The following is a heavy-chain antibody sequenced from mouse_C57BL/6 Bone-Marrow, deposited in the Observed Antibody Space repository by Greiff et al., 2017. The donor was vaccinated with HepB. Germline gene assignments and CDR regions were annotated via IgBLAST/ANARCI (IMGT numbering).Heavy chain of an antibody. CDR1: GYTFTSYW. CDR2: IDPSDSYT. V-gene: IGHV1-50*01. CDR3: ARRHGGYYGNDY. J-gene: IGHJ2*01. Sequence: VQLQQPGAELVKPGASVKLSCKASGYTFTSYWMQWVKQRPGQGLEWIGEIDPSDSYTNYNQKFKGKATLTVDTSSSTAYMQLSSLTSEDSAVYYCARRHGGYYGNDYWGQGTTLTVSS. D-gene: IGHD1-1*01.